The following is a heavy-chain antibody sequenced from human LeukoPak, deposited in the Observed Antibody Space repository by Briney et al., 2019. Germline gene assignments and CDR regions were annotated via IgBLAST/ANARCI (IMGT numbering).Heavy chain of an antibody. V-gene: IGHV4-61*02. CDR1: GGSISSGSYY. D-gene: IGHD1-26*01. CDR3: ARGKSRGSHIDY. Sequence: SQTLSLTCTVSGGSISSGSYYWSWIRQPAGKGLEWIGRIYTSGSTNYNPSLKSRVTISVDTSKNQFSLKLSSVTAADTAVYYCARGKSRGSHIDYWAREPWSPSPQ. CDR2: IYTSGST. J-gene: IGHJ4*02.